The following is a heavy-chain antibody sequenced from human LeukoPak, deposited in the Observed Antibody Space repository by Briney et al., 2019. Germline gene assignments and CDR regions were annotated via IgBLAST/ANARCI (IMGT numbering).Heavy chain of an antibody. CDR1: GGSISSYY. CDR3: ARETTGEAYLDY. V-gene: IGHV4-59*01. J-gene: IGHJ4*02. Sequence: SETLSLTCTVSGGSISSYYWSWIRQPPGKGLEWIGYIYYSGSTNYNPSLKSRVTISVDTSKNQLSLKLSSVTAADTAVYYCARETTGEAYLDYWGQGTLVTVSS. CDR2: IYYSGST. D-gene: IGHD3-10*01.